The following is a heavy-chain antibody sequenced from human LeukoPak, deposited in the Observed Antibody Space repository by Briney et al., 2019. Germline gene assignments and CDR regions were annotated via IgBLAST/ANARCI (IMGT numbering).Heavy chain of an antibody. J-gene: IGHJ6*04. V-gene: IGHV4-59*01. CDR2: IYYSGST. CDR1: GGSISSYY. D-gene: IGHD6-13*01. CDR3: ARESLRGAAAGYYYGMDV. Sequence: PSETLSLTCTVSGGSISSYYWSWIRQPPGKGLEWIGYIYYSGSTNYNPSLKSRVTISVDTSKNQFSLKLSSVTAADTAVYYCARESLRGAAAGYYYGMDVLGKGTTVTVSS.